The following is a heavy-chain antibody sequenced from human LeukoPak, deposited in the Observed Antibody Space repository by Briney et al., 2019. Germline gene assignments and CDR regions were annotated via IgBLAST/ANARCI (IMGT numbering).Heavy chain of an antibody. Sequence: GGSLRLSCAASGFTFTSYAMSWVRQAPGKGLELVSGISGSGGTYYADSVKGRFTISRDKSKNTLYLQMNSLRAEDTAVYYCAAYYDILAPFDSWGQGTLVTVSS. V-gene: IGHV3-23*01. J-gene: IGHJ4*02. CDR3: AAYYDILAPFDS. D-gene: IGHD3-9*01. CDR2: ISGSGGT. CDR1: GFTFTSYA.